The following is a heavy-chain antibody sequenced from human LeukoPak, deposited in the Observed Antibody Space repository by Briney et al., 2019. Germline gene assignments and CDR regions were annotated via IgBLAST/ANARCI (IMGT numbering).Heavy chain of an antibody. D-gene: IGHD2-15*01. CDR1: GFTFSSYA. Sequence: GGSLRLSCAAPGFTFSSYAMHWVRQAPGKGLEWVAVISYDGSNKYYADSVKGRFTISRDNSKNTLYLQMNSLRAEDTAVYYCARDYAVVVVADAFDYWGQGTLVTVSS. J-gene: IGHJ4*02. V-gene: IGHV3-30-3*01. CDR3: ARDYAVVVVADAFDY. CDR2: ISYDGSNK.